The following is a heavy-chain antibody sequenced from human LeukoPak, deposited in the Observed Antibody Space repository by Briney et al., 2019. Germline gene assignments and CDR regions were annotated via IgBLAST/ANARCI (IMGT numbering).Heavy chain of an antibody. CDR3: ARGRGGYSYGRPARVYYYMDV. CDR1: GGSFSGYY. Sequence: SSETLSLTCAVYGGSFSGYYWSWIRQPPGKGLEWIGEINHSGSTNYNPSLKSRVTISVDTSKNQFSLKLSSVTAADTAVYYCARGRGGYSYGRPARVYYYMDVWGKGTTVTVSS. D-gene: IGHD5-18*01. CDR2: INHSGST. J-gene: IGHJ6*03. V-gene: IGHV4-34*01.